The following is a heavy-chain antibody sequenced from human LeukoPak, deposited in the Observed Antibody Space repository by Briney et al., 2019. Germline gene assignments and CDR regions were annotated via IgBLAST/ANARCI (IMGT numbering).Heavy chain of an antibody. CDR2: IRQDGSEK. CDR3: ARVHNYDFWSGYTYNWFDP. Sequence: GGSLRLSCAASGFTFSSYWMSWVRQAPGKGLEWVANIRQDGSEKYYVDSVKGRFTISRDNAKNSLYLQMNSLRAEDTAVYYCARVHNYDFWSGYTYNWFDPWGQGTLVTVSS. J-gene: IGHJ5*02. D-gene: IGHD3-3*01. V-gene: IGHV3-7*01. CDR1: GFTFSSYW.